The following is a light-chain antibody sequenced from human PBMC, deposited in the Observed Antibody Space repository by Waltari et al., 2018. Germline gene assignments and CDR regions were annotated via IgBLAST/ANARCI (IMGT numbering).Light chain of an antibody. Sequence: DVQMTQSPSSLSASVGDRVVITCRASQDIGLHLAWYQQKPGKVPKALIYAASTLHSGVPSRFSVSGSGTYFTLTISSLQPEDFATYYCQKYNDVPQPFGGGTRVEI. J-gene: IGKJ4*01. CDR1: QDIGLH. CDR3: QKYNDVPQP. V-gene: IGKV1-27*01. CDR2: AAS.